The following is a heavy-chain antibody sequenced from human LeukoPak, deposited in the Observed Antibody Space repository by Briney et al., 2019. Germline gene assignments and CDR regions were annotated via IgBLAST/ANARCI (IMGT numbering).Heavy chain of an antibody. Sequence: PGGSLRLSCAASGFTFSSYSMNWVRQAPGKGLEWVSSISSSSSYIYYAASVKGRFTISRTNSKNSLYLQMNSLRAEDTAVYYCARGSGYCSGGSCAHRDYYMDVWGKGTTVTVSS. CDR1: GFTFSSYS. V-gene: IGHV3-21*01. CDR3: ARGSGYCSGGSCAHRDYYMDV. D-gene: IGHD2-15*01. CDR2: ISSSSSYI. J-gene: IGHJ6*03.